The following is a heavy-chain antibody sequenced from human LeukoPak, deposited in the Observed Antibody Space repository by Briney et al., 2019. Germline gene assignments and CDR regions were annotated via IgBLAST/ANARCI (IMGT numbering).Heavy chain of an antibody. J-gene: IGHJ4*02. CDR3: ARERYRGDASYDY. V-gene: IGHV3-21*01. D-gene: IGHD3-10*01. CDR1: GFTFSSYS. CDR2: ISSSSSSYI. Sequence: GGSLRLSCAASGFTFSSYSMNWVRQAPGKGLEWVSSISSSSSSYIYYADSVKGRFTISRDNAKNSLYLQMNSLRAEDTAVYYCARERYRGDASYDYWGQGTLVTVSS.